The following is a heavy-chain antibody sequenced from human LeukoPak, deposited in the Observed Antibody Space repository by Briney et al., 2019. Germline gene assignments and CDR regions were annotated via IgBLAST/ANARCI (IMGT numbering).Heavy chain of an antibody. Sequence: PGGSLRLSCAASGFTFSSYEMNWVRQAPGKGLEWVSYISSSGSNIYYADSVKGRFTISRDNAKNSLYLQMYSLRAEDTAVYYCARDVNGYYYDISGSPHWGQGTLVTVSS. J-gene: IGHJ4*02. CDR3: ARDVNGYYYDISGSPH. D-gene: IGHD3-22*01. V-gene: IGHV3-48*03. CDR2: ISSSGSNI. CDR1: GFTFSSYE.